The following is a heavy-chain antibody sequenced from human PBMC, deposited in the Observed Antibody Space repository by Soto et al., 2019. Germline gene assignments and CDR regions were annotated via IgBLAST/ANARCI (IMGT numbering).Heavy chain of an antibody. D-gene: IGHD3-16*01. CDR1: GYDFSIFW. Sequence: GESLKISCKGSGYDFSIFWSGWVRQMPGKGMEWMGIIFPRDSDTRYSTSFQGQVTISADKSLNTAYLQWSSLEASDTAIYYCARFEDYTVAFDLWGQGTLVTVSS. V-gene: IGHV5-51*01. CDR3: ARFEDYTVAFDL. CDR2: IFPRDSDT. J-gene: IGHJ4*02.